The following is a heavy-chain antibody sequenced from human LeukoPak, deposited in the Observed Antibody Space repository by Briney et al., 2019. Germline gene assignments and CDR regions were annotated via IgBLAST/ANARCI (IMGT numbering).Heavy chain of an antibody. D-gene: IGHD3-10*01. CDR3: ARVRSGIDM. CDR2: ISWNSGSI. J-gene: IGHJ3*02. V-gene: IGHV3-9*01. Sequence: GGSLRLSCAASGFTFNNYAMHWVRQAPGKGLEWVSGISWNSGSIGYADSVKGRFTISRDSAKKSLYLQMNSLRAEDTALYYCARVRSGIDMWGQGTMVTVAS. CDR1: GFTFNNYA.